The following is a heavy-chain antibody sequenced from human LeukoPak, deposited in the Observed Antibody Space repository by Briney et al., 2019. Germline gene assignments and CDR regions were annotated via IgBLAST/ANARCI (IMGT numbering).Heavy chain of an antibody. CDR1: GGTFSSYA. CDR3: ARGSYDSSGYYDY. J-gene: IGHJ4*02. Sequence: SVKVSCKASGGTFSSYAISWVRQAPGQGLKWMGRIIPILGIANYAQKFQGRVTTTADKSTSTAYMELSSLRSEDTAVYYCARGSYDSSGYYDYWGQGTLVTVSS. CDR2: IIPILGIA. D-gene: IGHD3-22*01. V-gene: IGHV1-69*04.